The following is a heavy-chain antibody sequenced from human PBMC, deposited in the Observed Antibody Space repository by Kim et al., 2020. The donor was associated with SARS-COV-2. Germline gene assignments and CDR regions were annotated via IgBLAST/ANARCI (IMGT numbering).Heavy chain of an antibody. V-gene: IGHV4-59*08. CDR3: ARHVLRGGSYDF. CDR2: FHHSGVT. D-gene: IGHD3-3*01. CDR1: GGSIIGYH. J-gene: IGHJ4*02. Sequence: SETLSLTCTVSGGSIIGYHWSWIRQAPGKGLEYIGYFHHSGVTNYNPSLKSRVTISVGTSDNQFSLRLNSVAAADTAVYYCARHVLRGGSYDFWGQGTLVTVSS.